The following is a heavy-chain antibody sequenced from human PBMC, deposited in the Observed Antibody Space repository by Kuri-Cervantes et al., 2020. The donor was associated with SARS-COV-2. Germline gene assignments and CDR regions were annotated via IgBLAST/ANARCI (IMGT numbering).Heavy chain of an antibody. D-gene: IGHD4-17*01. Sequence: SETLSLTCAFYGESFSGYYWNWIRQSPGKGLEWIGEVNHRGSTNYNPSIKSRVTISVDTSSKQFSLHLGSVTAADTAVYYCARAYGFLRYIYYMDVWGRGTTVTVSS. CDR1: GESFSGYY. V-gene: IGHV4-34*01. CDR3: ARAYGFLRYIYYMDV. CDR2: VNHRGST. J-gene: IGHJ6*03.